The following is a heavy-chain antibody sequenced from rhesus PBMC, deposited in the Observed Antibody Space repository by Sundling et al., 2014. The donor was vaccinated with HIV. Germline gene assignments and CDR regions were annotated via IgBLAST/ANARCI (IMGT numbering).Heavy chain of an antibody. Sequence: QVQLQESGPGLVKPSETLSLTCTVSGASISSYWWSWIRQPPGKGLEWIGEINGNSGSTNYNPSLKSRVTISRDTSKNQFSLKLSSVTAADTAVYYCAIINNNWNYGLDSWGQGVVVTVSS. CDR2: INGNSGST. J-gene: IGHJ6*01. CDR1: GASISSYW. D-gene: IGHD1-26*01. V-gene: IGHV4-80*01. CDR3: AIINNNWNYGLDS.